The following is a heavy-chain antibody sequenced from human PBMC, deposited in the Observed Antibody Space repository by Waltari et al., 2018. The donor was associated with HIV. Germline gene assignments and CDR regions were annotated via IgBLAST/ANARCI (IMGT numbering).Heavy chain of an antibody. D-gene: IGHD1-26*01. CDR2: VNHIGTA. CDR1: GGSLSGYY. J-gene: IGHJ3*02. V-gene: IGHV4-34*01. CDR3: ARLRVGATFEDALDI. Sequence: QVQLRQWGAGLLKPSETLSRTCAVYGGSLSGYYWSWLRQPPGKGLEWLGEVNHIGTANYNPSLKSRVTFSVDPSKNQFSLRLTSVTAADTAVYYCARLRVGATFEDALDIWAQGAMVTVSS.